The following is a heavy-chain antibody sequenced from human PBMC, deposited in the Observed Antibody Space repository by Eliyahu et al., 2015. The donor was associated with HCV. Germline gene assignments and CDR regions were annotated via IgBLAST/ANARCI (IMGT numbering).Heavy chain of an antibody. CDR3: ARGGLLNKGAPGF. CDR2: INPNTGDT. J-gene: IGHJ4*02. V-gene: IGHV1-2*02. Sequence: GVRQAPGQGFEWMGWINPNTGDTNYAQRFQGRVSMTGDTSNTTVFMELSSLRSDDTALYFCARGGLLNKGAPGFWGQGTRVTVSS. D-gene: IGHD1-14*01.